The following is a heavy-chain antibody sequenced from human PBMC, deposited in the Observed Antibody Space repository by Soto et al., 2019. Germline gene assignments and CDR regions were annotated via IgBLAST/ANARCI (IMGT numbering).Heavy chain of an antibody. Sequence: QVQLVESGGGVVQPGKSLRLSCAASGFTFTTYGMHWVRQAPGKGLEWVAVIWYDGSNNYYADSVKGRFTISRDNSENIGYLQMNGLRAEGTDVDYCARAYYLDTAMVPDYWGQGTLVTVSS. V-gene: IGHV3-33*01. CDR1: GFTFTTYG. CDR2: IWYDGSNN. D-gene: IGHD5-18*01. J-gene: IGHJ4*02. CDR3: ARAYYLDTAMVPDY.